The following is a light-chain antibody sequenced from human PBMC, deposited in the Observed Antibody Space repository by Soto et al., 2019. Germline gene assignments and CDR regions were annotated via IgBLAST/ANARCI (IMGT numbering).Light chain of an antibody. Sequence: ERLLTQSPGTLSLSPGETATLSCRASQSMSSDYVAWYQQKPGQAPRLLIFGGSSRATGIPDRCSGSGSGTDFSLTINRLEPEDFAVYYCQQYGDSPKYTFGQGTKLEIK. CDR3: QQYGDSPKYT. J-gene: IGKJ2*01. CDR1: QSMSSDY. V-gene: IGKV3-20*01. CDR2: GGS.